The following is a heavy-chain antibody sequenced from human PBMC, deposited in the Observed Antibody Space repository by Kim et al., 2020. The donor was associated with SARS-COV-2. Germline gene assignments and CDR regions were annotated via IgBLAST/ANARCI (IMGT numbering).Heavy chain of an antibody. J-gene: IGHJ4*02. CDR1: GFTVSSNY. D-gene: IGHD3-3*01. CDR3: SRWSGTYYDY. V-gene: IGHV3-66*01. Sequence: GGSLRLSCAASGFTVSSNYMSWVRQGPEKGLEWVSIIYSGGTTYYADSVKGRFTISRDNSKNTMYLQMNTLRAEDTALYFCSRWSGTYYDYWGQGTLVTV. CDR2: IYSGGTT.